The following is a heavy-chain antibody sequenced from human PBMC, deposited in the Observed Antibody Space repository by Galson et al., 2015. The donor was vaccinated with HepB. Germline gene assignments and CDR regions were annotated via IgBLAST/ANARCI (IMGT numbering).Heavy chain of an antibody. CDR2: IWYDGSDK. D-gene: IGHD2-2*02. V-gene: IGHV3-33*01. CDR3: ATDEVQGVRPAAISFDY. Sequence: SLRLSCAASGFTFSRYAMHWVRQAPGKGLEWVAVIWYDGSDKYYADSVKGRFTISRDNSKNTLYLQMNSLRAEDTAVYYCATDEVQGVRPAAISFDYWGQGTVVTVSS. J-gene: IGHJ4*02. CDR1: GFTFSRYA.